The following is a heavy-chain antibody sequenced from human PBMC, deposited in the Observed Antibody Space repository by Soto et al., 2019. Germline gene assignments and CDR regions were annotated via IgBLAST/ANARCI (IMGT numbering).Heavy chain of an antibody. CDR1: GFTFTSYA. J-gene: IGHJ6*02. Sequence: EVQLLESGGGLVRPGGSLRLSCAASGFTFTSYAMTWVRQAPGKGLEWVSGISGTGGSTYYADSVKGRFTISRDKSKNSLYLQMNSLRAEDTAVYYCARDSPTLRFLEWLNGMDVWGQGTTVTVSS. CDR3: ARDSPTLRFLEWLNGMDV. V-gene: IGHV3-23*01. D-gene: IGHD3-3*01. CDR2: ISGTGGST.